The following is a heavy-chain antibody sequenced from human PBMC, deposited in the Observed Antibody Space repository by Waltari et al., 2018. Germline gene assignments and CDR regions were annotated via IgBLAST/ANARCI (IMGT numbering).Heavy chain of an antibody. CDR2: IRHIGSEK. CDR3: AKDLGIGGGTTEFDH. Sequence: EGQLVESGRGLVQPGGSLRLSCAANGFILRTYWIGWVRQAPGRGLEWVADIRHIGSEKYYVESVKGRFTISRDNAENTLYLQMNSLRAEDTAVYYCAKDLGIGGGTTEFDHWGQGTLVTVSS. V-gene: IGHV3-7*01. D-gene: IGHD1-1*01. J-gene: IGHJ4*02. CDR1: GFILRTYW.